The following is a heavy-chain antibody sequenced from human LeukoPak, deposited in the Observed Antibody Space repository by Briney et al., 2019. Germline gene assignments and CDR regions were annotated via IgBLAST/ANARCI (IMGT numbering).Heavy chain of an antibody. Sequence: SVKVSCKASGGTFSSYAISWVRQAPGQGLEWMGGIIPIFGTANYAQKVQGRVTITADKSTSTAYMELSSLRSEDTAVYYCARDEAPYSGSYFARWGQGTLVTVSS. CDR3: ARDEAPYSGSYFAR. J-gene: IGHJ4*02. CDR2: IIPIFGTA. D-gene: IGHD1-26*01. V-gene: IGHV1-69*06. CDR1: GGTFSSYA.